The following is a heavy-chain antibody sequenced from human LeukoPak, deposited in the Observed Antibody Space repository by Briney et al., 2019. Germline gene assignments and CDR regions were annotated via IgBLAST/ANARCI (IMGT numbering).Heavy chain of an antibody. Sequence: AASVKVSCKASGGTFSSYAISWVRQAPGQGLEWMGGIIPIFGTANYAQKFQGRVTITADESTSTAYMELSSLRSDDTAVYYCARDPVDPTSSGWYLRYYGMDVWGQGTTVTVSS. J-gene: IGHJ6*02. V-gene: IGHV1-69*13. CDR3: ARDPVDPTSSGWYLRYYGMDV. CDR1: GGTFSSYA. CDR2: IIPIFGTA. D-gene: IGHD6-19*01.